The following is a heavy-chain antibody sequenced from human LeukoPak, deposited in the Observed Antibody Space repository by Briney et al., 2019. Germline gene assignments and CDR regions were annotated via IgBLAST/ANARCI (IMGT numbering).Heavy chain of an antibody. CDR3: AKHYYDSRDYRVFDY. V-gene: IGHV3-23*01. CDR1: EFTFSSYA. CDR2: VSGSGDVT. Sequence: GGSLRLFCAASEFTFSSYAMSWVRQAPGKGLEWVSVVSGSGDVTHYADSVKGRFAISRDNSKNTLYLQMNSLRAEDTAVYYCAKHYYDSRDYRVFDYWGQGTLVTVSS. J-gene: IGHJ4*02. D-gene: IGHD3-22*01.